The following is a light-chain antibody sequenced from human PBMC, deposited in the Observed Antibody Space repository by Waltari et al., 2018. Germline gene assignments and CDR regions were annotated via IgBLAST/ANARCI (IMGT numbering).Light chain of an antibody. CDR1: QSIASS. CDR3: QQRSNWPPT. J-gene: IGKJ4*01. V-gene: IGKV3-11*01. CDR2: DAF. Sequence: EIVLTQSPATLSLSPGERAPLSCRASQSIASSLAWYQQRPGQAPRLLIYDAFTRDTGIPARFSGSGSGTDFTLTISSLEPEDFAVYYCQQRSNWPPTFGGGSKVEI.